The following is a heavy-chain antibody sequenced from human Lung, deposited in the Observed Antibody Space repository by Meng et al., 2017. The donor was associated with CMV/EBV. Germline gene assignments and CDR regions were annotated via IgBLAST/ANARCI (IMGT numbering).Heavy chain of an antibody. V-gene: IGHV3-33*06. CDR1: GFSFSSYG. D-gene: IGHD1-1*01. J-gene: IGHJ6*02. CDR3: AKDLRGCNTGSNPGGYGMDV. CDR2: IWYDGSNK. Sequence: GESLKISCVASGFSFSSYGLKWVRQAPGKGLEWVAVIWYDGSNKYYTDSVKGRFTISRDNSKNTLHLQMNNLRAEDPAVYYCAKDLRGCNTGSNPGGYGMDVGGQGTTVTFSS.